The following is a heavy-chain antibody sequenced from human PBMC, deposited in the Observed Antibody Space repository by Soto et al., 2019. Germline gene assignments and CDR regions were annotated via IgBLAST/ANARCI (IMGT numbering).Heavy chain of an antibody. J-gene: IGHJ5*02. CDR3: AREPGIAAAGPTGRFDP. V-gene: IGHV3-33*01. CDR2: IWYDGSNK. D-gene: IGHD6-13*01. CDR1: GFTFSSYG. Sequence: QVLLVESGGGVVQPGRSLRLSCAASGFTFSSYGMHWVRQAPGKGLEWVAVIWYDGSNKYYADSVKGRFTISRDNSKNTLYLQMNSLRAEDTAVYYCAREPGIAAAGPTGRFDPWGQGTLVTVSS.